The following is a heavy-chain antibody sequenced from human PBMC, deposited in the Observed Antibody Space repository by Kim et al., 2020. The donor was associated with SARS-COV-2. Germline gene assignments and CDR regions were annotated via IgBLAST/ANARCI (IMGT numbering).Heavy chain of an antibody. D-gene: IGHD6-13*01. J-gene: IGHJ1*01. CDR1: GFTFSSYG. CDR3: ARAPRGSSWYNQPSEYFQH. CDR2: IWYDGSNK. V-gene: IGHV3-33*01. Sequence: GGSLRLSCAASGFTFSSYGMHWVRQAPGKGLEWVAVIWYDGSNKYYADSVKGRFTVSRDNSKNTLYLQMNSLRAEDTAVYYCARAPRGSSWYNQPSEYFQHWGQGTLVTVSS.